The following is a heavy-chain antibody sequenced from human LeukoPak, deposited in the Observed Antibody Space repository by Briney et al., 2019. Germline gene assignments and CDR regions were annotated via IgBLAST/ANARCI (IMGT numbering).Heavy chain of an antibody. J-gene: IGHJ2*01. CDR1: GFTFGSYW. CDR2: IKQDGSEK. CDR3: ARDRGSGLGMEVDYYLDL. Sequence: PGGSLRLSCAASGFTFGSYWMSWVRQAPGKGLEWVANIKQDGSEKYYVDSVKGRFTISRDNSKNTLYLQMNSLRADDTAVYYCARDRGSGLGMEVDYYLDLWGRATLVTVSS. V-gene: IGHV3-7*01. D-gene: IGHD7-27*01.